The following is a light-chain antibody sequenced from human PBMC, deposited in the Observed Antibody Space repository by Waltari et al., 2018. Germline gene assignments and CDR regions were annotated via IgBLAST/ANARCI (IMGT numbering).Light chain of an antibody. CDR2: DVS. CDR1: TRDVGGYHY. CDR3: CSYAGSYTYV. V-gene: IGLV2-11*01. Sequence: QSALTQPRSVSGSPGQSVTISCTGTTRDVGGYHYFSWFQQHPGKPPKPIIYDVSQRPSGVPERFSGSKSDNTASLTISGLQAEDEADYYCCSYAGSYTYVFGSGTKVTVL. J-gene: IGLJ1*01.